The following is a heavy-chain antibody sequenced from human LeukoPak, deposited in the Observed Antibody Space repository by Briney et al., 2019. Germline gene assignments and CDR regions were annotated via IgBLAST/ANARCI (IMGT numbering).Heavy chain of an antibody. D-gene: IGHD4-23*01. V-gene: IGHV1-18*01. CDR3: ARRHLIGNGYFDH. CDR2: ISTFNGHT. J-gene: IGHJ4*02. Sequence: ASVKVSCKASGYAFSNYGLAWLRRAPGQGLQWLGWISTFNGHTNYAQIVQDRVTMTTDTSTNTAYLELRRLRSDDTAAYYCARRHLIGNGYFDHWGQGTLVTVSS. CDR1: GYAFSNYG.